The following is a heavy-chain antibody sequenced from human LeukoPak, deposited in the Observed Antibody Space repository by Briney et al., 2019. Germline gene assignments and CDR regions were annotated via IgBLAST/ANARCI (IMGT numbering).Heavy chain of an antibody. CDR3: ARQWTYGSGSINFDY. D-gene: IGHD3-10*01. J-gene: IGHJ4*02. V-gene: IGHV4-59*01. Sequence: SETLSLTCTVSGGSISSYYWSWIRQPPGKGLEWIGYIYYSGSTNYNPSLKSRVTISVDTSKNQFSLKLSSVTAADTAVYYCARQWTYGSGSINFDYWGQGTLVTVSS. CDR1: GGSISSYY. CDR2: IYYSGST.